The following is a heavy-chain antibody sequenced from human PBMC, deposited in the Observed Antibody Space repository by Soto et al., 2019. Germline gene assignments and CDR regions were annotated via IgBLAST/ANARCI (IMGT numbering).Heavy chain of an antibody. CDR3: ATRRGGGRALRFDP. CDR2: IDPSDSYT. V-gene: IGHV5-10-1*01. J-gene: IGHJ5*01. CDR1: GYSFTRYW. Sequence: GESLKISCKGSGYSFTRYWINWVRQIPGRGLEWMGRIDPSDSYTNYSPSFQGHVTISADKSISTAYLQWSSLRASDTAMYYCATRRGGGRALRFDPWGQGTLVTVSS. D-gene: IGHD2-15*01.